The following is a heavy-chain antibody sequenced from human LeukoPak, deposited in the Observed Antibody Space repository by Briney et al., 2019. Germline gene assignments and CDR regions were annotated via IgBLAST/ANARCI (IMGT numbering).Heavy chain of an antibody. CDR1: GESFSGYY. V-gene: IGHV4-34*01. CDR3: ARESVRAAGLDY. J-gene: IGHJ4*02. CDR2: INQSGAT. Sequence: KSSETLSLTCAVDGESFSGYYWSWIRQPPGKGLEWIGEINQSGATNYNPSLKSRVTISVDRSKNQFSLKLSSVTAADTAVYYCARESVRAAGLDYWGQGTLVTVSS. D-gene: IGHD6-13*01.